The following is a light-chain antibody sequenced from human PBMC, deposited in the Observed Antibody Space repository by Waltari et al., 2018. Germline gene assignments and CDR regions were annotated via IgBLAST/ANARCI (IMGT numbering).Light chain of an antibody. CDR1: QNVSSF. V-gene: IGKV3-11*01. CDR3: QQRKNWPLT. J-gene: IGKJ4*01. CDR2: DTS. Sequence: EIVLTQSPATLSLSPGEGATLSCRASQNVSSFLAWYQQRPGQAPRLLIYDTSNRATGIPVRFSGSGSGTDFTLTISSLEPEDFAVYYCQQRKNWPLTFGGGTKVEIK.